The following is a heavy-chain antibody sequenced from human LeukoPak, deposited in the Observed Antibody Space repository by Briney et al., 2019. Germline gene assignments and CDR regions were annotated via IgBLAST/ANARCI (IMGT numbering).Heavy chain of an antibody. J-gene: IGHJ4*02. CDR1: GFTFSSSA. CDR2: ISNNGGYT. CDR3: AKQLGYCSDGSCYFPY. V-gene: IGHV3-23*01. Sequence: PGGSLRLSCAASGFTFSSSAMSWVRRAPGKALEWVSAISNNGGYTYYAYSLQGRFTISRDNSKSTLWLQRNSLRAEDTAVYYCAKQLGYCSDGSCYFPYWGQGTLVTVSS. D-gene: IGHD2-15*01.